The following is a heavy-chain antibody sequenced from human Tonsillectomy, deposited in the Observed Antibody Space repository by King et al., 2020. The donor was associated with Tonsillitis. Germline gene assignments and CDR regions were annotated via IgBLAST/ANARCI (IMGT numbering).Heavy chain of an antibody. D-gene: IGHD1-7*01. CDR3: AKGLDSGNYYDYYYGMDV. J-gene: IGHJ6*02. Sequence: DVQLVESGGDLVQPGGSLRLSCEASGFTFSSYALSWVRQAPGKGLEWVSGISGRGGDTYYADSVKGRFTISRDNSEFTLYLQMNSLRAEDSAVYYCAKGLDSGNYYDYYYGMDVWGQGTAVTVSS. CDR1: GFTFSSYA. CDR2: ISGRGGDT. V-gene: IGHV3-23*04.